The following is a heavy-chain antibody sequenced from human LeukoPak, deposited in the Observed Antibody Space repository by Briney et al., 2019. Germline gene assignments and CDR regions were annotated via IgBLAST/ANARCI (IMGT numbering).Heavy chain of an antibody. CDR1: GGSISSSSYC. CDR3: ARAGYYYYYMDV. Sequence: SETLSFTCTVSGGSISSSSYCWGWTRQPPGKGLGWIGNIYYSGSTYYNPSLQSRVTISVDTSKKQFSLKLSSVTAADTAVYYCARAGYYYYYMDVWGKGTTVTVSS. J-gene: IGHJ6*03. CDR2: IYYSGST. V-gene: IGHV4-39*07.